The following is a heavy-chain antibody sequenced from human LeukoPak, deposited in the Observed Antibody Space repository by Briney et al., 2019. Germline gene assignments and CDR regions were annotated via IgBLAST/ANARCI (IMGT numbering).Heavy chain of an antibody. CDR1: GYTFTSYD. V-gene: IGHV1-8*03. Sequence: ASVKVSCKASGYTFTSYDINWVRQATGQGLEWMGWMNPNSGNTGYAQKFQGRVTITRNTSISTAYMELSSLRSEDTAVYYCARMGGCSSTSCYSAYYYYYMDVWGKGTTVTVSS. CDR3: ARMGGCSSTSCYSAYYYYYMDV. CDR2: MNPNSGNT. D-gene: IGHD2-2*02. J-gene: IGHJ6*03.